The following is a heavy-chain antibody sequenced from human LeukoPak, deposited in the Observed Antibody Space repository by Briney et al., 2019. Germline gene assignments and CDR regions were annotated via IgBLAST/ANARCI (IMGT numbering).Heavy chain of an antibody. J-gene: IGHJ4*02. V-gene: IGHV4-4*02. CDR1: GGXITTTNF. Sequence: PSGTLSLTCVVSGGXITTTNFWSWVRQPPGGGLEWIGYIHNSGSTSYNPTLKRRGTISVDMSNHQFSLKLISVTAADTAVYYCASDRYSNGYWFYWGQGTLVTVSS. D-gene: IGHD5-18*01. CDR3: ASDRYSNGYWFY. CDR2: IHNSGST.